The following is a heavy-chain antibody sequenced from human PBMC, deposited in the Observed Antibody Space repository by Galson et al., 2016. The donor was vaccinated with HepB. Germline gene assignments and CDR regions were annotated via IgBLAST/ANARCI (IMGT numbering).Heavy chain of an antibody. CDR1: GFTFSNYG. J-gene: IGHJ6*02. Sequence: LRLSCAASGFTFSNYGVHWVRQAPGKGLEWVTLIWYDGTNKYYADSVKGRFTISRDNSKNTLYLQMNSLRAEDTAVYYCAGGGYSYDTQGGYYDYYGMDVWGQGTTVTVSS. V-gene: IGHV3-33*01. D-gene: IGHD5-18*01. CDR3: AGGGYSYDTQGGYYDYYGMDV. CDR2: IWYDGTNK.